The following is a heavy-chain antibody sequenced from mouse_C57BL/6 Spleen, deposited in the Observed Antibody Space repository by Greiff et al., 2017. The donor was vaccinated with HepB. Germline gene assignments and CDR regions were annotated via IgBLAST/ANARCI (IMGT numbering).Heavy chain of an antibody. D-gene: IGHD2-14*01. J-gene: IGHJ3*01. Sequence: VQLQQPGAELVKPGASVKLSCKASGYTFTSYWMQWVKQRPGQGLEWIGEIDPSDSYTNYNQKFKGKATLTVDTSSSTAYMQLSSLTSEDSAVYYGARGYRKFAYWGQGTLLTVSA. CDR3: ARGYRKFAY. CDR1: GYTFTSYW. CDR2: IDPSDSYT. V-gene: IGHV1-50*01.